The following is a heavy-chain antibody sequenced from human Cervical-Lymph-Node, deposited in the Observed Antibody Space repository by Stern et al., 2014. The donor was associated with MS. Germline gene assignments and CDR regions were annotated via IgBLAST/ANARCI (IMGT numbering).Heavy chain of an antibody. CDR2: IRTKANSYAT. CDR3: TRVPAP. CDR1: GFAFSGSA. Sequence: VQLVESGGGLVQPGGSLKLSCAASGFAFSGSALHWVRQASGKGLEWVGRIRTKANSYATAYAVSVKDRFTISRDDSNNTAYLHLTNLKPEDTAVYYCTRVPAPWGQGTLVTVAS. J-gene: IGHJ4*02. V-gene: IGHV3-73*02.